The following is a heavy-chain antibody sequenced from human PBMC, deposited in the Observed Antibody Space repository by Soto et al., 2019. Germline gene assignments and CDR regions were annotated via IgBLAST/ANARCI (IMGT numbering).Heavy chain of an antibody. CDR3: VRVAPDEDSSGYAFDY. D-gene: IGHD3-22*01. Sequence: QVQLVQSGAEVKKPGSSVKVSCKASGGTFSSYAISWVRQAPGQGLEWMGGIIPIFGTANYAQKFQGRVTITADESTSTAYMELSSLRSEDTAVYYCVRVAPDEDSSGYAFDYWGQGTLVTVSS. CDR1: GGTFSSYA. V-gene: IGHV1-69*12. CDR2: IIPIFGTA. J-gene: IGHJ4*02.